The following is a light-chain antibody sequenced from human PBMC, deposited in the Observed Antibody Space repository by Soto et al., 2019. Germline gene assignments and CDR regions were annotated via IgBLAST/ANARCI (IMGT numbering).Light chain of an antibody. CDR3: QQYNNWPPIT. V-gene: IGKV3-15*01. CDR1: QSVSNN. J-gene: IGKJ5*01. CDR2: AAS. Sequence: ILLTQAPITLSLSRWERATLSCRSSQSVSNNYLAWYQQKPGQAPRLLIYAASTRATGIPPKFSGSGSGTEFTLTISSLQSEDFAVYYCQQYNNWPPITLGQGTRIEIK.